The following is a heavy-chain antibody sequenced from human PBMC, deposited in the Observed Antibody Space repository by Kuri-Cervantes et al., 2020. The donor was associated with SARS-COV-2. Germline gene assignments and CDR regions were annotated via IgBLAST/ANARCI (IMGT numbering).Heavy chain of an antibody. J-gene: IGHJ6*02. CDR3: ASIVVVPAASGYYYYYGMDV. CDR2: IYYSGST. D-gene: IGHD2-2*01. V-gene: IGHV4-39*01. Sequence: ESLKISCTVSGGSISSSSYYWGWIRQPPGKGLEWIGSIYYSGSTYYNPSLKSRVTISVDTSKNQFSLKLSSVTAADTAVYYCASIVVVPAASGYYYYYGMDVWGQGTTVTVSS. CDR1: GGSISSSSYY.